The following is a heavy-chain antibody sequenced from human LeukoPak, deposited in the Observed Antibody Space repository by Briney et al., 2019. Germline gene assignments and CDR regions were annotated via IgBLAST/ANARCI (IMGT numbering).Heavy chain of an antibody. V-gene: IGHV4-39*01. Sequence: KTSETLSLTCTVSGGSISSSSYYWGWIRQPPGKGLEWIGSIYYSGSTYYNPSLKSRVTISVDTSKNQFSLKLSSVTAADTAVYYCARAGKGGRYPERWFDYWGQGTLVTVSS. CDR2: IYYSGST. CDR3: ARAGKGGRYPERWFDY. D-gene: IGHD2-15*01. CDR1: GGSISSSSYY. J-gene: IGHJ4*02.